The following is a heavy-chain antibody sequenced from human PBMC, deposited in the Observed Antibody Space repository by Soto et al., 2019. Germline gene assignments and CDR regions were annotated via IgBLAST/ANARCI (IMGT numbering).Heavy chain of an antibody. CDR2: IYPGDSDT. V-gene: IGHV5-51*01. CDR1: GYSFTSYW. D-gene: IGHD3-22*01. Sequence: PGESLKISCKGSGYSFTSYWIGWVRQMPGKGLEWMGIIYPGDSDTRYSPSFQGQVTISADKSISTAYLQWSSLKASDTAMYYCARNGDYYDSSGYPNPDYWGQGTLVTVSS. J-gene: IGHJ4*02. CDR3: ARNGDYYDSSGYPNPDY.